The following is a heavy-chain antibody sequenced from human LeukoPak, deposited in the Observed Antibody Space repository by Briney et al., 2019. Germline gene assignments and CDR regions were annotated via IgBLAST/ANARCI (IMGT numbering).Heavy chain of an antibody. J-gene: IGHJ4*02. CDR3: AKPYQYSSSWYGDY. CDR2: IWYDGSNK. CDR1: GYTLTELS. Sequence: SCKVSGYTLTELSMHWVRQAPGKGLEWVALIWYDGSNKYYADSVKGRFTISRDNSKNTLYLQMNSLRAEDTAVYYCAKPYQYSSSWYGDYWGQGTLVTVSS. V-gene: IGHV3-30*02. D-gene: IGHD6-13*01.